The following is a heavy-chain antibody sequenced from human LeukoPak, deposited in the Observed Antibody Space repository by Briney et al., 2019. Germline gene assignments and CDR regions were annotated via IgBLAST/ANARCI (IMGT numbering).Heavy chain of an antibody. CDR1: GFTFSSYA. Sequence: GGSLRLSCAASGFTFSSYAMHWVRQAPGKGLEWVAVISYDGSNKYYADSVKGRFTISRDNSKNTLYLQMNSLRAEDTAVYYCAKDRSIVGARTARDDYWGQGTLVTVSS. J-gene: IGHJ4*02. V-gene: IGHV3-30*04. D-gene: IGHD1-26*01. CDR2: ISYDGSNK. CDR3: AKDRSIVGARTARDDY.